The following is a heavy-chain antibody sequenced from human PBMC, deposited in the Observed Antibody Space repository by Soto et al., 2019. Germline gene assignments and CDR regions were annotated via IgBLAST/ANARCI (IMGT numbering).Heavy chain of an antibody. CDR3: AKGSGVRGVIIASRFDY. V-gene: IGHV3-23*01. CDR2: ISGSGGST. Sequence: EVQLLESGGGLVQPGGSLRLSCAASGFTFSSYAMSWVRQAPGKGLEWVSAISGSGGSTYYADSVKGRFTISRDNSKNTLYLQMNSLRAEDTAVYYCAKGSGVRGVIIASRFDYWGQGTLVTVSS. CDR1: GFTFSSYA. D-gene: IGHD3-10*01. J-gene: IGHJ4*02.